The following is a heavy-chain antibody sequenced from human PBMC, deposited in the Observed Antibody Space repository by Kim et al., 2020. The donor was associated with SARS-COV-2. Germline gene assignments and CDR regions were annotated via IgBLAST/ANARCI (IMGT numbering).Heavy chain of an antibody. CDR2: ISSSSSSYI. CDR3: ARDRIMWFGELLRPFDY. CDR1: GFTFSSYS. J-gene: IGHJ4*02. Sequence: GGSLRLSCAASGFTFSSYSMNWVRQAPGKGLEWVSSISSSSSSYIYYADSVKGRFTISRDNGKNSLYLQMNSLRAEDTAVYYCARDRIMWFGELLRPFDYWGPGSLVTVSS. V-gene: IGHV3-21*01. D-gene: IGHD3-10*01.